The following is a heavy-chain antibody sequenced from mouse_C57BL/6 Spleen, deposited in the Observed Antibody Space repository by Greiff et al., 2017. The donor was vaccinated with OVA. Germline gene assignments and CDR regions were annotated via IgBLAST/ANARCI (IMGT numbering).Heavy chain of an antibody. J-gene: IGHJ4*01. CDR3: AREHNDYPYAMDY. Sequence: DVQLQESEGGLVQPGSSMKLSCTASGFTFSDYYMAWVRQVPEKGLEWVANINYDGSSTYYLDSLKSRFIISRDNAKNILYLQMSSLKSEDTATYYCAREHNDYPYAMDYWGQGTSVTVSS. V-gene: IGHV5-16*01. D-gene: IGHD2-4*01. CDR2: INYDGSST. CDR1: GFTFSDYY.